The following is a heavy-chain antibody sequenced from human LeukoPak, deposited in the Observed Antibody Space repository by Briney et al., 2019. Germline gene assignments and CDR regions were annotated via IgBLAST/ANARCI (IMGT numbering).Heavy chain of an antibody. J-gene: IGHJ4*02. Sequence: QPSETLSLTCTVSGGSISSYYWSWILQPPGKGLEWFGYIYCSGSTNYNPSLKSRVTISVDTSKNQFSLKLSSVTAADTAVYYCARTFIAARPPYYFDYWGQGTLVTVSS. CDR1: GGSISSYY. V-gene: IGHV4-59*01. D-gene: IGHD6-6*01. CDR3: ARTFIAARPPYYFDY. CDR2: IYCSGST.